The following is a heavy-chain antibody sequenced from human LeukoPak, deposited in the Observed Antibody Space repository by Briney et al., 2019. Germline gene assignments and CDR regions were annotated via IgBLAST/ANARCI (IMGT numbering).Heavy chain of an antibody. Sequence: PGGSLRLSCAGSGFNFGDYAIHWVRQAPGKGLEWVSSISSSSSYIYYADSVKGRFTISRDNAKNSLYLQMNSLRAEDTAVYYCASGQVDYYDSSGTEPYYWGQGTLVTVSS. CDR2: ISSSSSYI. CDR1: GFNFGDYA. CDR3: ASGQVDYYDSSGTEPYY. V-gene: IGHV3-21*01. D-gene: IGHD3-22*01. J-gene: IGHJ4*02.